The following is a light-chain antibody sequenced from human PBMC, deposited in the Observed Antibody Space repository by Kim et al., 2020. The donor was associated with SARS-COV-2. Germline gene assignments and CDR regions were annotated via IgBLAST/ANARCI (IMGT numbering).Light chain of an antibody. CDR1: LDIRNY. CDR2: DAS. Sequence: DIQMTQSPSSLSTSVGDRVTITCQASLDIRNYLNWYQQKPGKAPKLLIYDASNLEAGVPSRFSGSGAGSHFTFTISSLQPEDIATYYCQQYDNPPFTFGQGTKLEI. J-gene: IGKJ2*01. CDR3: QQYDNPPFT. V-gene: IGKV1-33*01.